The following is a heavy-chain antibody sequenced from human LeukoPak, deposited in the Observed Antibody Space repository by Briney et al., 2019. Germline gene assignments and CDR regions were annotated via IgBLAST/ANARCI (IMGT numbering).Heavy chain of an antibody. Sequence: GASVRVSCKASGYTFTSYGISWVRQAPGQGLEWMGIIYPGDSDTRYSPSFQGQVTISADKSISTAYLQWSSLKASDTAMYYCARFRSLSSGSPFDYWGQGTLVIVSS. D-gene: IGHD3-10*01. V-gene: IGHV5-51*01. J-gene: IGHJ4*02. CDR2: IYPGDSDT. CDR3: ARFRSLSSGSPFDY. CDR1: GYTFTSYG.